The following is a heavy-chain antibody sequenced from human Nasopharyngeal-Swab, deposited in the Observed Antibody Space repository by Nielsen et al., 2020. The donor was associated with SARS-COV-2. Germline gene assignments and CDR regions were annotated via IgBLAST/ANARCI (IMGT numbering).Heavy chain of an antibody. V-gene: IGHV1-2*06. CDR2: INPNSGDT. CDR3: ARDDGDVPGITGSGPPGGY. Sequence: WVRQAPGQGLEWMGRINPNSGDTNYAQKFQGRVTVTRDTSINTAYMELSSLRSDDTAVYYCARDDGDVPGITGSGPPGGYWGQGTPVTVSS. D-gene: IGHD6-13*01. J-gene: IGHJ4*02.